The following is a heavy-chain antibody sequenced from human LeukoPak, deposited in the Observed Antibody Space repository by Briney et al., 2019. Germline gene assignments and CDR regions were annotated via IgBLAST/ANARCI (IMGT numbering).Heavy chain of an antibody. Sequence: ASVKVSCKASGYTFTSYGISWVRQAPGQGLEWMGWISTYNGNTNYAQKLQGRVTMTTDTSTSTAYMELMSLRSDDTAVYYCARDRRDSSSSYFDYWGQGTLVTVSS. J-gene: IGHJ4*02. V-gene: IGHV1-18*01. CDR1: GYTFTSYG. CDR2: ISTYNGNT. CDR3: ARDRRDSSSSYFDY. D-gene: IGHD6-13*01.